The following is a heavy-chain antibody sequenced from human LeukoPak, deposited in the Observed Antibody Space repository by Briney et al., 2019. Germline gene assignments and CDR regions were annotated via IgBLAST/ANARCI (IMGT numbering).Heavy chain of an antibody. CDR1: GFTFSSYA. J-gene: IGHJ4*02. V-gene: IGHV3-23*01. D-gene: IGHD4-17*01. CDR2: ISGGGGST. CDR3: ARAPDYGDYYFDY. Sequence: GGSLRLSCAASGFTFSSYAMSWVRQAPGKGLEWVSAISGGGGSTYYADSVKGRFTISRDNSKNTLYLQMNSLRAEDTAVYYCARAPDYGDYYFDYWGQGTLVTVSS.